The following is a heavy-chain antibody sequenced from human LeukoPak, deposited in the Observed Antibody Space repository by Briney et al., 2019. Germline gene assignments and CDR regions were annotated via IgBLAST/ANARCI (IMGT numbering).Heavy chain of an antibody. Sequence: PSETLSLTCIVSGGSISGYYWSWIRQPPGKGLEWIGYMYNSGSTNYNPSLKSRVTISVATSNNQFSLQLSAVTAADTAVYYCARDRWGSSGHFDYWGQGTLVTVSS. J-gene: IGHJ4*02. D-gene: IGHD3-22*01. CDR3: ARDRWGSSGHFDY. V-gene: IGHV4-59*01. CDR1: GGSISGYY. CDR2: MYNSGST.